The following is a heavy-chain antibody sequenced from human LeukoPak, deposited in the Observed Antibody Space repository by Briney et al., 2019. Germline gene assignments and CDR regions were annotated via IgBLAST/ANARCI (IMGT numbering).Heavy chain of an antibody. Sequence: PGGSLRLSCAASGFTFSSYDTPWVRQATGKGLEWVSAIGTAGDTYYPGSVKGRFTISRENAKNSLYLQMNSLRAGDTAVYYCAREGPLYSFDYWGQGTLVTVSS. J-gene: IGHJ4*02. D-gene: IGHD2-2*02. CDR2: IGTAGDT. V-gene: IGHV3-13*01. CDR1: GFTFSSYD. CDR3: AREGPLYSFDY.